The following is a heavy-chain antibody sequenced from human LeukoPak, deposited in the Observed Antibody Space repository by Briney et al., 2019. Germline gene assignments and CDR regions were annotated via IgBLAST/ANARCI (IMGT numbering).Heavy chain of an antibody. CDR3: ARDQGRIYYFDF. CDR1: GFTFSSYG. CDR2: ISYDGSNK. Sequence: GGSLRLSCAASGFTFSSYGMHWVRQAPGKGLEWVAVISYDGSNKYYADSVKGRFTISRDNAKKSLYLQMNSLRDEDTAVYFCARDQGRIYYFDFWGQGTLVTVSS. D-gene: IGHD2/OR15-2a*01. V-gene: IGHV3-30*03. J-gene: IGHJ4*02.